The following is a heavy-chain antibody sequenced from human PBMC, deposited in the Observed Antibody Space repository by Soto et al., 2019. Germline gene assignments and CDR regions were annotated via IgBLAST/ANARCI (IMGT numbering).Heavy chain of an antibody. V-gene: IGHV1-69*02. J-gene: IGHJ5*02. CDR1: GGTFSSYT. CDR2: IIPILGIA. Sequence: QVQLVQSGAEVTKPGSSVKVSCKASGGTFSSYTISWVRQAPGRGLEWMGRIIPILGIANYAQKFQGRVTITADKSTSTAYMELSSLRSEDTAVYYCARGGDQYNWFDPWGQGTLVTVSS. D-gene: IGHD2-2*01. CDR3: ARGGDQYNWFDP.